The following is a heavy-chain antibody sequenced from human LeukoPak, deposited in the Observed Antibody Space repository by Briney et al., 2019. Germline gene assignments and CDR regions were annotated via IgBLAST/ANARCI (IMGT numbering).Heavy chain of an antibody. Sequence: ASVKVSCKASGGTFSSYAISWVRQAPGQGLEWMGRIIPILGIANYAQKFQGRVTITADKSTSTAYMELSSLRSEDTAVYYCATLGYSSGWDLSAFDIWGQGTMVTVSS. CDR2: IIPILGIA. J-gene: IGHJ3*02. D-gene: IGHD6-19*01. CDR1: GGTFSSYA. V-gene: IGHV1-69*04. CDR3: ATLGYSSGWDLSAFDI.